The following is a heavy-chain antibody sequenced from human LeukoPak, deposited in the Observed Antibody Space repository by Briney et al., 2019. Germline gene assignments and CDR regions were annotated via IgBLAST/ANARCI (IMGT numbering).Heavy chain of an antibody. CDR1: GFTFSSYA. V-gene: IGHV3-23*01. D-gene: IGHD6-19*01. Sequence: GGSLRLSCAASGFTFSSYAMSWVRQAPGKGLEWVSGISGSGTSAYYADSVKGRFTISRDNSKNTLYLQMNSLRAEDTALYYCARELRIAVAGTKDYWGQGTQVTVSS. J-gene: IGHJ4*02. CDR3: ARELRIAVAGTKDY. CDR2: ISGSGTSA.